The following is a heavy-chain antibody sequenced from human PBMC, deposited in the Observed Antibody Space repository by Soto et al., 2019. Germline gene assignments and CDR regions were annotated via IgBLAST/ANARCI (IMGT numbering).Heavy chain of an antibody. CDR1: GYTFTSYY. J-gene: IGHJ3*02. Sequence: ASVKVSCKASGYTFTSYYMHWVRQAPGQGLEWMGIINPSGGSTSYAQKFQGRVTMTTDTSTSTAYMELRSLRSDDTAVYYCARDQAPYDDFWSGYYFDAFDIWGQGTTVTGSS. CDR3: ARDQAPYDDFWSGYYFDAFDI. V-gene: IGHV1-46*01. CDR2: INPSGGST. D-gene: IGHD3-3*01.